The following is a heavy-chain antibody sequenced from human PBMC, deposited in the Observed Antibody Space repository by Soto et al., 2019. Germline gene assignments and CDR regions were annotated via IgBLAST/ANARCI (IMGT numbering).Heavy chain of an antibody. CDR1: GFTFSSYA. Sequence: EVQLLESGGGLVQPGGSLRLSCAASGFTFSSYAMSWVRQAPGKGLEWVSAISGSGGSTYYADSVKGRFTISRDNSKNTLYLQMNSLRAEDTAGYYCAKDSSDSSGYYLSYFDYWGQGTLVTVSS. J-gene: IGHJ4*02. CDR2: ISGSGGST. V-gene: IGHV3-23*01. CDR3: AKDSSDSSGYYLSYFDY. D-gene: IGHD3-22*01.